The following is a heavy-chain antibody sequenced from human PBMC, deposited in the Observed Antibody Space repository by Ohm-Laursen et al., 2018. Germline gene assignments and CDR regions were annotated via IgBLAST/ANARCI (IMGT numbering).Heavy chain of an antibody. Sequence: SLRLSCAASGFTFSSYGMHWVRPAPGKGLEGGAVIWYDGSNKYYADSVKGRFTISRDNSKNTLYLQMNSLRAEDTAVYYCARRRGYYFDYWGQGTLVTVSS. CDR1: GFTFSSYG. V-gene: IGHV3-33*01. CDR2: IWYDGSNK. J-gene: IGHJ4*02. CDR3: ARRRGYYFDY.